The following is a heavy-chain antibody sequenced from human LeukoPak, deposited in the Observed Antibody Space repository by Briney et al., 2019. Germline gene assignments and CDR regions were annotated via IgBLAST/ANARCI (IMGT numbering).Heavy chain of an antibody. V-gene: IGHV4-30-4*01. CDR3: AREGPIVPAAMGWFDP. CDR2: IYYSGST. CDR1: GGSISSGDSY. D-gene: IGHD2-2*01. J-gene: IGHJ5*02. Sequence: SQTLSLTCTVSGGSISSGDSYWSWIRQPPGKGLEWIGYIYYSGSTYYNPSLKSRVTISVDTSKNQFSLKLSSVTAADTAVYYCAREGPIVPAAMGWFDPWGQGTLVTVSS.